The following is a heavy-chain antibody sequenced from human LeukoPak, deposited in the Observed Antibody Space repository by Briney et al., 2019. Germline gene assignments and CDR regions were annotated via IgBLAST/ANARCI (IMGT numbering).Heavy chain of an antibody. CDR1: GGTFSSYA. CDR2: IIPIFGTA. CDR3: ARAYGGYDGGYFDY. J-gene: IGHJ4*02. Sequence: SVKVSCKASGGTFSSYAISWVRQAPGQGPEWMGGIIPIFGTANYAQKFQGRVTITADESTSTAYMELSSLRSEDTAVYYCARAYGGYDGGYFDYWGQGTLVTVSS. V-gene: IGHV1-69*13. D-gene: IGHD5-12*01.